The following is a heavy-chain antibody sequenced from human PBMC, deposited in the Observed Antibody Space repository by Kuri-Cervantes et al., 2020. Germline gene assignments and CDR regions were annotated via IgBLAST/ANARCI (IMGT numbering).Heavy chain of an antibody. CDR2: ISSSSSYI. J-gene: IGHJ4*02. Sequence: GESLKISCAASGFTFSSYAMHWVRQAPGKGLEWVSSISSSSSYIYYADSVKGRFTISRDNAKNSLYLQTNSLRAEDTAVYYCARDRGSEFRSSTSWSHDYWGQGTLVTVSS. V-gene: IGHV3-21*01. CDR1: GFTFSSYA. CDR3: ARDRGSEFRSSTSWSHDY. D-gene: IGHD2-2*01.